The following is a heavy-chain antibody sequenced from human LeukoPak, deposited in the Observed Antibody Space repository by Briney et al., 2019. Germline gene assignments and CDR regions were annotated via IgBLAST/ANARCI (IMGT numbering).Heavy chain of an antibody. CDR2: IKSDGST. V-gene: IGHV3-74*01. CDR3: AGAPSEIGGYYPEYFRH. CDR1: GFTFSTYW. J-gene: IGHJ1*01. Sequence: GGSLRLSCAASGFTFSTYWMHWVRQAPGKGLVWVSRIKSDGSTNYADSVKGRFTISRDNANDTLSPQMNSLRPEDTGVYYCAGAPSEIGGYYPEYFRHWGQGTLVTVSS. D-gene: IGHD3-22*01.